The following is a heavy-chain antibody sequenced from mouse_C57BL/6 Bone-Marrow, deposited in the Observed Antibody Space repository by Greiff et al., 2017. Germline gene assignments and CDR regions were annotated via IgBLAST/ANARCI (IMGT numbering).Heavy chain of an antibody. J-gene: IGHJ4*01. CDR1: GYSFTDYD. CDR2: INPNYGTT. CDR3: ARQIYYDFMDY. D-gene: IGHD2-4*01. Sequence: EVHLVESGPELVKPGASVKISCTASGYSFTDYDMNWVKQSNGKSLEWIGVINPNYGTTSYNQKFKGKATLTVDQSSSTAYMQLNSLTSEDSAVYYCARQIYYDFMDYWGQGTSVTVSS. V-gene: IGHV1-39*01.